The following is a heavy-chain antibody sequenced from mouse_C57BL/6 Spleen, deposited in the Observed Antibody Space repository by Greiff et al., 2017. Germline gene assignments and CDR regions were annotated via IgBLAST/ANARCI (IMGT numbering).Heavy chain of an antibody. V-gene: IGHV1-55*01. CDR3: ARYCNSVFYYAMDY. CDR1: GYTFTSYW. CDR2: IYPGSGST. Sequence: QVQLQQPGAELVKPGASVKMSCKASGYTFTSYWITWVKQRPGQGLEWIGDIYPGSGSTNYNEKFKSKATLTVATSSSTAYMQLTSLTSEDSAVYYCARYCNSVFYYAMDYWGQGTSVTVSS. D-gene: IGHD2-1*01. J-gene: IGHJ4*01.